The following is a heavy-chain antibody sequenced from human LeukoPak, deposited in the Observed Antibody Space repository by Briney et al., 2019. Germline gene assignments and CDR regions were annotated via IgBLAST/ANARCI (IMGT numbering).Heavy chain of an antibody. CDR3: ARYAASSTSY. Sequence: GASVKVSCKASGYTFTSYYMHWVRQAPGQGLEWMGIINPSGGSTSYAQKFQGRVTMTRNTSIGTAYMELSSLRSEDTAVYYCARYAASSTSYWGQGTLVTVSS. CDR2: INPSGGST. J-gene: IGHJ4*02. V-gene: IGHV1-46*01. CDR1: GYTFTSYY. D-gene: IGHD2-2*01.